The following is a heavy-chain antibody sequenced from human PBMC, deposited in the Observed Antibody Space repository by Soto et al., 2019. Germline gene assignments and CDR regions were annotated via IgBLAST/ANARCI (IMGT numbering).Heavy chain of an antibody. CDR3: ARDTQDDFWSGYYRDY. J-gene: IGHJ4*02. Sequence: GGSLRLSCAASGFTFSSYSMNWVRQAPGKGLEWVSYISSSSSTIYYADSVKGRFTISRDNAKNSLYLQMNSLRDEDTAAYYCARDTQDDFWSGYYRDYWGQGTLVTVSS. D-gene: IGHD3-3*01. CDR2: ISSSSSTI. V-gene: IGHV3-48*02. CDR1: GFTFSSYS.